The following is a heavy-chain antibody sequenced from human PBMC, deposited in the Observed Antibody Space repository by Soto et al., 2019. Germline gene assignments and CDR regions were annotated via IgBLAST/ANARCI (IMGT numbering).Heavy chain of an antibody. J-gene: IGHJ4*02. D-gene: IGHD4-17*01. V-gene: IGHV3-23*01. CDR1: GFTFNNYA. CDR2: IRSSGGNT. CDR3: AKNSESYGDSRYDS. Sequence: EVQLLESGGGLVQPGGSLRLSCAASGFTFNNYAMSWVRQAPGKGLEWVSSIRSSGGNTYYADSMKGRFTISRDNSKNTLYLQMNSLRAEDTAVYYCAKNSESYGDSRYDSWGQGTLVTVSS.